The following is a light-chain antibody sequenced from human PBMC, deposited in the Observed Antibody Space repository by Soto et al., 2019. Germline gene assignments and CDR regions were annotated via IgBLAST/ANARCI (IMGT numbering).Light chain of an antibody. Sequence: EIVLTQSPGTLSLSPGERATLSCRASQSVSSSYLAWYQQKPGQAPRLLIYDASSRATGIPDRFSGSGSGTDFTLTIIRLEPEDFAVYYCQQYGSSPKTFGQGTKLEIK. CDR2: DAS. V-gene: IGKV3-20*01. CDR1: QSVSSSY. J-gene: IGKJ2*01. CDR3: QQYGSSPKT.